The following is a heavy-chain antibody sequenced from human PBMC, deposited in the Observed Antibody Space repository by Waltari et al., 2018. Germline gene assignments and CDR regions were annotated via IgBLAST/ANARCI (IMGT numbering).Heavy chain of an antibody. CDR3: ARDRGRGLYLDS. V-gene: IGHV4-4*02. CDR1: GDSMSSNNW. Sequence: QLQLQESGPGLVKPSGTLSLTCPVPGDSMSSNNWWSWVRQPPEKGLEWIGQSHRSGRTNYNPSLESRVSISLDTANKQLSLKVTSTTAADTAVYYCARDRGRGLYLDSWGQGILVTVSP. CDR2: SHRSGRT. D-gene: IGHD2-15*01. J-gene: IGHJ4*02.